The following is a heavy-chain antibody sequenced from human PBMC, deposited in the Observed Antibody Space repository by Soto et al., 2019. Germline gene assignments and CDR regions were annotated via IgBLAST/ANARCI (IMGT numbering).Heavy chain of an antibody. Sequence: GGSLRLSCAASGFTFSSYGMHWVRQAPGKGLEWVAVISYDGSNKYYADSVKGRFTISRDKSKNTLYLQMNSLRAEDTAVYYCAKDRVEYSYGYENYGMDVWGQGTTVTVSS. V-gene: IGHV3-30*18. J-gene: IGHJ6*02. D-gene: IGHD5-18*01. CDR1: GFTFSSYG. CDR2: ISYDGSNK. CDR3: AKDRVEYSYGYENYGMDV.